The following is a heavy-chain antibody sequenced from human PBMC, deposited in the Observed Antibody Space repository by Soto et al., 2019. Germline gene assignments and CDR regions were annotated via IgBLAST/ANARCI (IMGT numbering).Heavy chain of an antibody. J-gene: IGHJ4*02. Sequence: QVQLVQSGAEVKKPGASVKVSCKASGYTFTGYYMHWVRQAPGQGLEWMGWINPNSGGTNYAQKCQGWVTMTRDTSIRTAYMELSRLRSDDTAVYYCARGVAYVWGSYRYFDFDYWGQGTLVTVSS. CDR1: GYTFTGYY. CDR2: INPNSGGT. V-gene: IGHV1-2*04. D-gene: IGHD3-16*02. CDR3: ARGVAYVWGSYRYFDFDY.